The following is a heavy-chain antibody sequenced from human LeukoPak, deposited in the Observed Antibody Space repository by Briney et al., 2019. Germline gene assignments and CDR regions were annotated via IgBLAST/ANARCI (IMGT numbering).Heavy chain of an antibody. D-gene: IGHD2-2*01. CDR3: ARLDIGYCSGTSCYGGSAFDV. V-gene: IGHV4-39*01. CDR1: GVSISSSPYY. J-gene: IGHJ4*02. Sequence: SETLSLTCTVSGVSISSSPYYWGWIRQPPGKGLEWIGTVFHSGVTYYNPSLKSRVTMSVDTSKNLFSLKLKSVTAADTAVFYCARLDIGYCSGTSCYGGSAFDVWGQGTLVAVSS. CDR2: VFHSGVT.